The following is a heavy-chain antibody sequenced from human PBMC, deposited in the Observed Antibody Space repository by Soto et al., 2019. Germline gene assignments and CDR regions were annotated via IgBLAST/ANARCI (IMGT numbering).Heavy chain of an antibody. CDR3: AKDRFGYSNDQGGMDV. Sequence: PGGSLRLSCAASGFTFSSYAMSWVRQAPGKGLEWVSAISGSGGSTYYADSVKGRFTISRDNSKNTLYLQMNSLRAEDTAVYYCAKDRFGYSNDQGGMDVWGQGTTVTVSS. D-gene: IGHD4-4*01. CDR2: ISGSGGST. V-gene: IGHV3-23*01. J-gene: IGHJ6*02. CDR1: GFTFSSYA.